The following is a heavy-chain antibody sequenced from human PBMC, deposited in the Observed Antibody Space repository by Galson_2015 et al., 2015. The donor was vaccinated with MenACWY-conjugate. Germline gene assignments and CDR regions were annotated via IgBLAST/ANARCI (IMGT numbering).Heavy chain of an antibody. CDR1: GSLFTNCW. D-gene: IGHD5-24*01. Sequence: SGAEVKKPGESLKISCEASGSLFTNCWIGWVRQTPGKGLEWMGIIRPGEPDTRYSPSFQGQVTISADKSINTAYLQWSSLQASDTAMYYCARRGNGDTLGPNDAFDIWGQGTMVTVSS. V-gene: IGHV5-51*03. CDR3: ARRGNGDTLGPNDAFDI. J-gene: IGHJ3*02. CDR2: IRPGEPDT.